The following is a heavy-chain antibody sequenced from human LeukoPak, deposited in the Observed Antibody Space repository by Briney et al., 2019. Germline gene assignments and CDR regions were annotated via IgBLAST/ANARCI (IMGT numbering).Heavy chain of an antibody. D-gene: IGHD2-15*01. CDR1: GFTFSSYA. CDR2: ISGSGGRI. J-gene: IGHJ6*02. CDR3: AKEMPVVVLRYGMDV. V-gene: IGHV3-23*01. Sequence: GASLRLSCAASGFTFSSYAMSWVRQAPGKGLEWVSAISGSGGRIYYADSVKGRFTISRDKSKNTLYLQMNSLRAEDTAVYYCAKEMPVVVLRYGMDVWGQGTTVTVSS.